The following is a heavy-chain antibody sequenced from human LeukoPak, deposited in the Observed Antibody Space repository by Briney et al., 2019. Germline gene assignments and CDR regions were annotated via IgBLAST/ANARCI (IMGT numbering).Heavy chain of an antibody. CDR3: ARELRGYSYNYFDY. CDR2: IKQDGSKK. Sequence: GGSLRLSCVASGFPFSSYWMTWVRQAPGKGLEWVANIKQDGSKKSYVDSVKGRFTISRDNAKNSLYLQMNSLRAEDTAVYYCARELRGYSYNYFDYWGQGTLVTVSS. CDR1: GFPFSSYW. J-gene: IGHJ4*02. D-gene: IGHD5-18*01. V-gene: IGHV3-7*03.